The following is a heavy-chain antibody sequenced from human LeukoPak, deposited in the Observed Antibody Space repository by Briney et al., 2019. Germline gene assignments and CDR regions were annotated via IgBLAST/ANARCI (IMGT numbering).Heavy chain of an antibody. CDR1: GFTFSRYA. J-gene: IGHJ4*02. D-gene: IGHD6-19*01. CDR2: ISKDGSNK. Sequence: GRSLRLSCAASGFTFSRYAMHWVRQAPGKGLGWVAVISKDGSNKCYADSVKGRFTISRDNSKNTLYLQMDSLRAEDTAVYYCARDFAWLADYWGQGTLVTVSS. CDR3: ARDFAWLADY. V-gene: IGHV3-30-3*01.